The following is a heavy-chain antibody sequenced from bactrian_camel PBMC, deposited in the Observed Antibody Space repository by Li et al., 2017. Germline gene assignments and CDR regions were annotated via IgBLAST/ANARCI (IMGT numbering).Heavy chain of an antibody. J-gene: IGHJ4*01. V-gene: IGHV3S25*01. CDR3: AADPSIPRFQGTWYDDYEYNY. CDR1: GNTNKPYC. Sequence: QLVESGGGSVQAGGSLRLSCVASGNTNKPYCMAWFRRPPGQEREGVASLYVGGGPPAYVDSVKGRFSISQDSAENTVYLQMNSLVPEDTAMYYCAADPSIPRFQGTWYDDYEYNYWGQGTQVTVS. D-gene: IGHD7*01. CDR2: LYVGGGPP.